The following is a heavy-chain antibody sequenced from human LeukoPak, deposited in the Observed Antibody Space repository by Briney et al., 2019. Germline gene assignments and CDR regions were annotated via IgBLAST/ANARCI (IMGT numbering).Heavy chain of an antibody. D-gene: IGHD6-19*01. CDR2: ISGSGSRT. Sequence: GGSLRLSCAASGFTFSSYAMSWVRQAPGKGLEWVSPISGSGSRTYYADSVKGRFTISRDKTKNTLYLQMNSLRAEDTAVYYCAKGVAVASPYYFDYWGQGTLVTVSS. V-gene: IGHV3-23*01. CDR1: GFTFSSYA. CDR3: AKGVAVASPYYFDY. J-gene: IGHJ4*02.